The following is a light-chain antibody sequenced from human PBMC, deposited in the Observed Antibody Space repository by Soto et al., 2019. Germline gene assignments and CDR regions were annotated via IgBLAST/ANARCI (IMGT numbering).Light chain of an antibody. V-gene: IGKV1-39*01. CDR1: QSISSY. J-gene: IGKJ1*01. CDR3: QQSYSTPRT. Sequence: TQSPSSLSASVGDRVTITCRASQSISSYLNWYQQKPGKAPKLLIYAASSLQSGVPSRFSGSGSGTDFILTISSLQPEDFATYYCQQSYSTPRTFGQGTKVDIK. CDR2: AAS.